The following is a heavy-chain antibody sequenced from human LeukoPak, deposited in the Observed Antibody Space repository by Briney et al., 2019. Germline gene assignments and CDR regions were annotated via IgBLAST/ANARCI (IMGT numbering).Heavy chain of an antibody. J-gene: IGHJ6*02. CDR1: GCSISSYY. D-gene: IGHD6-13*01. V-gene: IGHV4-59*01. CDR3: ARVRLRQPGGIAAAGPHYYYGMDV. CDR2: IYYSGST. Sequence: SETLSLTCTVSGCSISSYYWSWIRQPPGKELEWIGYIYYSGSTNYNPSLKSRVTISVDTSKNQFSLKLSSVTAADTAVYYCARVRLRQPGGIAAAGPHYYYGMDVWGQGTTVTVSS.